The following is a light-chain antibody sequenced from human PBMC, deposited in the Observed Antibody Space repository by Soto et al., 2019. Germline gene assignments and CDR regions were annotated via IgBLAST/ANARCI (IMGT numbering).Light chain of an antibody. CDR3: QQYGSSPLT. CDR1: QTVRNNY. J-gene: IGKJ4*01. CDR2: DAS. Sequence: IVLTQSPDTLSLSPGERATLSCRASQTVRNNYLAWYQQKPGQAPRLLIYDASSRATGIPDRFSGSGSGTDFTLTISRLEPEDFAVYYCQQYGSSPLTFGGGTKVDIK. V-gene: IGKV3-20*01.